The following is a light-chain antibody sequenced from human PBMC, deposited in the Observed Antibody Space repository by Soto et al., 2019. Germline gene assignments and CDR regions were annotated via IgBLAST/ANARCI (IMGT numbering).Light chain of an antibody. J-gene: IGKJ4*01. CDR2: KIS. Sequence: DVVLTQTPLSSPVTLGQPASISCRSSRSLEHSDGNTYLSWLHQRPGQPPRLLLYKISNRFSGVPHRFSGSGAGTDFTLKISRVEAEDVGIYYCMQTTQFPHTFGGGTKVEI. CDR1: RSLEHSDGNTY. V-gene: IGKV2-24*01. CDR3: MQTTQFPHT.